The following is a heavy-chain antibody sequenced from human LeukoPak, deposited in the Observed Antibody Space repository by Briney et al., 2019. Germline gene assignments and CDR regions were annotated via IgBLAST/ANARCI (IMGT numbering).Heavy chain of an antibody. V-gene: IGHV1-69*05. Sequence: GSSVKVSCKASGGTFSSYAISWARQAPGQGLEWMGGIIPIFGTANYAQKFQGRVTITTDESTSTAYMELSSLRSEDTAVYYCAGGGFTRNYYYYMDVWGKGTTVTVSS. CDR2: IIPIFGTA. J-gene: IGHJ6*03. CDR1: GGTFSSYA. CDR3: AGGGFTRNYYYYMDV.